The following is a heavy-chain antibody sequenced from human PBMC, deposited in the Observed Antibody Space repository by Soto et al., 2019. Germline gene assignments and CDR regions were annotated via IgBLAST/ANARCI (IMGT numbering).Heavy chain of an antibody. CDR2: ISGSGGST. V-gene: IGHV3-23*01. J-gene: IGHJ4*02. D-gene: IGHD2-2*01. Sequence: GGSLRLSCAASGFTFSSYAMSWVRQAPGKGLEWVSAISGSGGSTYYADSVKGRFTISRDNSKNTLYLQMNSLGAEDTAVYYCAKDLERIVVVPAATGFDYWGQGTLVTVSS. CDR3: AKDLERIVVVPAATGFDY. CDR1: GFTFSSYA.